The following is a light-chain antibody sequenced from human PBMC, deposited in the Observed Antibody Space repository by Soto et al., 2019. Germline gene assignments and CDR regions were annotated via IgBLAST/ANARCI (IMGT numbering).Light chain of an antibody. V-gene: IGLV2-14*02. CDR2: EGT. CDR3: SSYTGNSTIVV. CDR1: SSDVGTYNL. Sequence: QSALTQPASLSGSPGQSITISCTGTSSDVGTYNLVSWYQQHPGRPPKLMIFEGTKRPSGVSNRFSASKSGNTASLTISGLLAEDEDDYYCSSYTGNSTIVVFGGGTKLTVL. J-gene: IGLJ2*01.